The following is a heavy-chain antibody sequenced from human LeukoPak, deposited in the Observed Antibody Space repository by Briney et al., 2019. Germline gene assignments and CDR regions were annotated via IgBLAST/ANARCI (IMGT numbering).Heavy chain of an antibody. Sequence: SETLSLNCTVSGGSISSGDYYWSWIRQPPGKGLEWIGYIYYSGSTYYNPSLKSGVTISIQTSKNQFSLKLTSVTAADTAVYYCAGDYGDLLTGIRFDTWGQGTLVTVSS. V-gene: IGHV4-30-4*01. CDR2: IYYSGST. CDR3: AGDYGDLLTGIRFDT. D-gene: IGHD4-17*01. CDR1: GGSISSGDYY. J-gene: IGHJ5*02.